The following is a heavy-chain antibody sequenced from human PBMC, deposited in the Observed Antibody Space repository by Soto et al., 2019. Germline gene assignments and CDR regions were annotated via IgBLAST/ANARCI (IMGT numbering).Heavy chain of an antibody. CDR3: ARDHGGDWFDP. Sequence: QVQLQESGPGLVKPSETLSLTCTVSGGSVRSGGYYWSWIRQPPGKGLEWIGYIYDSGGTNYNPYRKRRVNISVDMSKNQFSLKLGSVTAADTAVYYCARDHGGDWFDPWGQGTLVTVSS. CDR2: IYDSGGT. CDR1: GGSVRSGGYY. J-gene: IGHJ5*02. V-gene: IGHV4-61*08.